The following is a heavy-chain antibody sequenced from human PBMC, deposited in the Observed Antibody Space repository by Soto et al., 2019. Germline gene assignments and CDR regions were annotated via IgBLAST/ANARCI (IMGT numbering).Heavy chain of an antibody. J-gene: IGHJ4*02. CDR1: GFTFDDYA. CDR3: AKGYNYDRSGNPDY. D-gene: IGHD3-22*01. V-gene: IGHV3-9*03. Sequence: EVQLVESGGGLVQPGRSLRLSCAASGFTFDDYAMHWVRQAPGKGLEWVSGINWNSGSIGYADSVKGRFTISRDNAKNSLYLQMNSLRTEDMALYYCAKGYNYDRSGNPDYWGQGTLVTVSS. CDR2: INWNSGSI.